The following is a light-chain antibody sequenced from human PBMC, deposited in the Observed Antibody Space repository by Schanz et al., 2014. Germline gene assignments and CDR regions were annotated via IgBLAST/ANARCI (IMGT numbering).Light chain of an antibody. CDR2: LNSDGSH. V-gene: IGLV4-69*01. CDR3: QTWGTSIRV. CDR1: SDHSSYA. J-gene: IGLJ3*02. Sequence: QLVLTQSPSASASLGASVKLTCTLSSDHSSYAIAWHQQQPEKGPRYLMKLNSDGSHTKGDGIPDRFSGSSSGAERYLTISSLQSEDEADYYCQTWGTSIRVFGGGTKLTVL.